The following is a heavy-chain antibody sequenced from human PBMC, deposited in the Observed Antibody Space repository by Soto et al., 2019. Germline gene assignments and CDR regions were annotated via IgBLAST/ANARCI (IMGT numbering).Heavy chain of an antibody. J-gene: IGHJ5*02. Sequence: PVKGACKAPAYTFSGDFIGCRRLAPEHGLESMGIINPNGGSTRFAQTFQGRITMTTDTSTSTVYMELRSLRSEDTAVYYCARSSGGVFGIIIEGSNWLALWGQGSLVTVSS. D-gene: IGHD3-16*02. V-gene: IGHV1-46*01. CDR3: ARSSGGVFGIIIEGSNWLAL. CDR2: INPNGGST. CDR1: AYTFSGDF.